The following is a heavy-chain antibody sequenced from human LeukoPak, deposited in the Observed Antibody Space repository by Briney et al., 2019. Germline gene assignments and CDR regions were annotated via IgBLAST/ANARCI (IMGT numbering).Heavy chain of an antibody. CDR3: ARVGQQLVYNWFDP. Sequence: PSETLSLTCAVYGGSFSGYYWSWIRQPPGKGLEWIGEINHSGSTNYNPSLKSRVTISVDTSKNQFSLKLNSVTAADTAVYYCARVGQQLVYNWFDPWGQGTLVTVSS. D-gene: IGHD6-13*01. V-gene: IGHV4-34*01. CDR2: INHSGST. J-gene: IGHJ5*02. CDR1: GGSFSGYY.